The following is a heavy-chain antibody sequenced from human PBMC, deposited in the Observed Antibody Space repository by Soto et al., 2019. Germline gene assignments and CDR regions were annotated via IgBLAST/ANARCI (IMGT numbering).Heavy chain of an antibody. V-gene: IGHV1-18*01. J-gene: IGHJ4*02. CDR1: GYTFTSYG. Sequence: ASVKVSCKASGYTFTSYGISWVRQAPGQGLEWMGWISAYNGNTNYAQKLQGRVTMTTDTSTSTAYMELRSLISDDTAVYYCARVLSITMVRGVYDYWGQGTLVTVSS. CDR3: ARVLSITMVRGVYDY. CDR2: ISAYNGNT. D-gene: IGHD3-10*01.